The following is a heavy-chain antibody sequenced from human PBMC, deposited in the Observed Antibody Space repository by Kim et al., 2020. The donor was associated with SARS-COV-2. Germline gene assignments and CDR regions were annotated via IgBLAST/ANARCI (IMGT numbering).Heavy chain of an antibody. V-gene: IGHV5-10-1*01. CDR3: ARQADDGEGDY. D-gene: IGHD3-10*01. Sequence: TNYSPSFQGHVTISADKSISTAYLQWSSLKASDTAMYYCARQADDGEGDYWGQGTLVTVSS. CDR2: T. J-gene: IGHJ4*02.